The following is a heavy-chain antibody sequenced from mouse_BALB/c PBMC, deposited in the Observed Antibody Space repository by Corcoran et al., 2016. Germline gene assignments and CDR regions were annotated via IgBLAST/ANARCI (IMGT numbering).Heavy chain of an antibody. CDR1: GYTFTNYG. CDR3: ARYGLDY. J-gene: IGHJ2*01. CDR2: INTYTGEP. Sequence: QIQLVQSGPELKKPGETVKISCKASGYTFTNYGMNWVKQAPGKGLKWMGWINTYTGEPTYADDFKGRFAFSLETSASTAYLQINNLKNEDMATYFCARYGLDYWGQGTTLTVSS. D-gene: IGHD2-2*01. V-gene: IGHV9-1*02.